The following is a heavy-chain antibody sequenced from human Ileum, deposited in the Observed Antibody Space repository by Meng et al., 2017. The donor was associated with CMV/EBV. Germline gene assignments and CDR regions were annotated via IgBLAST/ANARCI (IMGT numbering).Heavy chain of an antibody. CDR3: ARAQHYYDSSESSFDY. CDR1: GGSISSYY. V-gene: IGHV4-59*01. D-gene: IGHD3-22*01. J-gene: IGHJ4*02. Sequence: SETLSLTCTVSGGSISSYYWSWIRQPPGKGLEWIGYIYDSGSINYNPSLKSRVTISVDTSKNQFSLKLRSVTAADTAVYYCARAQHYYDSSESSFDYWGQGTLVTVSS. CDR2: IYDSGSI.